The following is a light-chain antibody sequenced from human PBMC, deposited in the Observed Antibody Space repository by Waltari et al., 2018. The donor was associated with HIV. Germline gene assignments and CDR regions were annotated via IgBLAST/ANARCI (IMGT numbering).Light chain of an antibody. Sequence: QSALTRPASVSGSPGQSVTLSCTGPSSHLGPFKFVSWYQQYPGNVPKVIIYDVTSRPSGVPHRFSGSRSGNTASLTISGLQVDDEAVYYCSTHTTNDTLEFGGGTKLTVL. V-gene: IGLV2-14*03. J-gene: IGLJ2*01. CDR2: DVT. CDR1: SSHLGPFKF. CDR3: STHTTNDTLE.